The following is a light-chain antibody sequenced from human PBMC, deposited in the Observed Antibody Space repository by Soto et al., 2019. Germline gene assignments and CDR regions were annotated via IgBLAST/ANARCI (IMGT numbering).Light chain of an antibody. CDR2: GAS. V-gene: IGKV3-20*01. J-gene: IGKJ4*01. Sequence: VFTQSPGTLSLSPGERATLSCRASQSVNNNYLAWYQQKPGQSPRLLIYGASIRATAIPDRFSGSGSGTDFTLTISRLEPEDSAVYYCQQHSRSITVGGGTKVDIK. CDR3: QQHSRSIT. CDR1: QSVNNNY.